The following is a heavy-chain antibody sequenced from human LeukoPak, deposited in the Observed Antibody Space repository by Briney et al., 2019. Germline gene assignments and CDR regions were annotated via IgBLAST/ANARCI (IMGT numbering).Heavy chain of an antibody. Sequence: SETLSLTCAVYGGSFSGYYWSWIRQPAGKGLEWIGRIYPSGSTNYNPSLKSRVTISVDTSKNQFSLRLSSVTAADTAIYYCASSDIVATNLDQWGQGTLVIVSS. V-gene: IGHV4-59*10. CDR2: IYPSGST. CDR1: GGSFSGYY. CDR3: ASSDIVATNLDQ. J-gene: IGHJ4*02. D-gene: IGHD5-12*01.